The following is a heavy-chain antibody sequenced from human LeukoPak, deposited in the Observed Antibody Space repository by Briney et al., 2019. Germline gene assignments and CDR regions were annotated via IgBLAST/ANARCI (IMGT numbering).Heavy chain of an antibody. D-gene: IGHD1-14*01. CDR1: GFTFSSYS. CDR2: ITASSTYI. CDR3: MRGSNWFGP. V-gene: IGHV3-21*01. Sequence: SGGSLRLSCVASGFTFSSYSMNWVRQAPGKGLEWVSSITASSTYIYYADSVKGRFTISRDDAKNSMYLQMNSLRVEDTAVYYCMRGSNWFGPWGQGTLVTVSS. J-gene: IGHJ5*02.